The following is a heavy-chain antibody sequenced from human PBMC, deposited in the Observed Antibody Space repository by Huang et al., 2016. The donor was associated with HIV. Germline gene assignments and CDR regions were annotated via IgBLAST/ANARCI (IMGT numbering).Heavy chain of an antibody. V-gene: IGHV4-39*01. CDR2: IYYSGCT. J-gene: IGHJ4*02. CDR1: GGSIRSDNYY. Sequence: QLQLQESGPGLVKPSETLSLTCTVSGGSIRSDNYYWGWIRQPPGKGLEWIGSIYYSGCTYYNPALKSRFTITVDTSKNQFSLKMRSVTAADTAVYYCARLPGSITMIRGVITDPYWGQGTLVTVSS. CDR3: ARLPGSITMIRGVITDPY. D-gene: IGHD3-10*01.